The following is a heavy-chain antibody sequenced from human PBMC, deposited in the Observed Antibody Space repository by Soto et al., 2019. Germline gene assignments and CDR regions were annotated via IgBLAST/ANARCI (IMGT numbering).Heavy chain of an antibody. CDR2: IIPIFGTA. CDR3: ARGGYCGGDCFSQGEH. CDR1: GGTFSSYA. V-gene: IGHV1-69*06. Sequence: QVQLVQSGAEVKKPGSSVKVSCKASGGTFSSYAISWVRQAPGQGLEWMGGIIPIFGTANYAQKFQGRVTITADKSTSTAYMELSSLRSEETAVYYCARGGYCGGDCFSQGEHWGQGTLVTVSS. J-gene: IGHJ1*01. D-gene: IGHD2-21*02.